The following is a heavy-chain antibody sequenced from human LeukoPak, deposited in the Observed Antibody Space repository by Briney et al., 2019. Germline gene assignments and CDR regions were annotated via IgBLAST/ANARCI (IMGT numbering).Heavy chain of an antibody. J-gene: IGHJ4*02. CDR2: ISSSSSYI. D-gene: IGHD1-26*01. CDR3: ARDLQVGALYYFDY. CDR1: GFTVSRNY. Sequence: PGGSVRLSCAASGFTVSRNYMSWVRQAPGKGLEWVSSISSSSSYIYYADSVKGRFTISRDNAKNSLYLQMNSLRAEDTAVYYCARDLQVGALYYFDYWGQGTLVTVSS. V-gene: IGHV3-21*01.